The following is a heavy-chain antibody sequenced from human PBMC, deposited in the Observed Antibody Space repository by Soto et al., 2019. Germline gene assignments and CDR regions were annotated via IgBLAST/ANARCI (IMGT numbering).Heavy chain of an antibody. Sequence: PSQTLSLTCAISGDSVSSNSAAWNWIRQSPSRGLEWLVMTYYRSKWYNDYAVSVKSRITINPDTSKNQFSLQLNSVTPEDTAVYYCAREAGYCSSTSCYPYNWFDPWGQGTLVTVSS. CDR2: TYYRSKWYN. CDR3: AREAGYCSSTSCYPYNWFDP. V-gene: IGHV6-1*01. D-gene: IGHD2-2*01. J-gene: IGHJ5*02. CDR1: GDSVSSNSAA.